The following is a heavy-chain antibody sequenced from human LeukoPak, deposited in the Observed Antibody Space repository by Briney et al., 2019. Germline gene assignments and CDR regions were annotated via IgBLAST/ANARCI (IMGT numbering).Heavy chain of an antibody. V-gene: IGHV3-23*01. CDR1: GFTFSNEA. Sequence: GGSLRLSCAASGFTFSNEAMSWVRQAPGKGLEWVSAISGSAGKTYYADSVKGRFTISSDNSKNTLYLQMNSLRAEDTAVYFCAKVNYYDNGGATWGQGALVTVSS. CDR3: AKVNYYDNGGAT. J-gene: IGHJ5*02. D-gene: IGHD3-22*01. CDR2: ISGSAGKT.